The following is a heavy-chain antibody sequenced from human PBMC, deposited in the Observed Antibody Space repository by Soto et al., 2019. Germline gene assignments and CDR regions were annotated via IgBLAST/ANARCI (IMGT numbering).Heavy chain of an antibody. CDR2: IYYSGST. CDR1: GGSISSYY. D-gene: IGHD3-3*01. J-gene: IGHJ6*03. CDR3: ARGGRFLEWLSPFGDHEYYYYMDV. V-gene: IGHV4-59*01. Sequence: PSETLSLTCTVSGGSISSYYWSWIRQPPGKGLEWIGYIYYSGSTNYNPSLKSRVTISVDTSKNQFSLKLSSVTAADTAVYYCARGGRFLEWLSPFGDHEYYYYMDVWGKGTTVTVS.